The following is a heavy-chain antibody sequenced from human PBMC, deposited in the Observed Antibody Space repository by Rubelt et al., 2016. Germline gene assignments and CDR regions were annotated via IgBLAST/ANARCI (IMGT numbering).Heavy chain of an antibody. CDR3: ARDEGIGGFDY. D-gene: IGHD3-3*01. CDR2: ISGSGGST. Sequence: EVQLLESGGGLVQPGGSLRLSCAASGFTFSNNAMSWVRRVPGKGLEWVPAISGSGGSTYYANSVKGRFTIARDNSKNTLYLQMNSLRAEDTAVYYCARDEGIGGFDYWGQGTLVTVSS. CDR1: GFTFSNNA. V-gene: IGHV3-23*01. J-gene: IGHJ4*02.